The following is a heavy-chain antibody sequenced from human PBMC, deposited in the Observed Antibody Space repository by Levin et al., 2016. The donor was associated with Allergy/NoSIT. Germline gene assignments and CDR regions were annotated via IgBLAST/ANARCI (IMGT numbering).Heavy chain of an antibody. D-gene: IGHD2-8*01. V-gene: IGHV5-51*01. CDR1: GYIFFSYW. CDR2: IYPGDSDT. Sequence: GESLKISCQGSGYIFFSYWIGWVRQMPGKGLEWMGSIYPGDSDTRYNPSFQGQVTISADKSLNIAYLQWSSLKASDTAVYYCVLAFRDCIDGVCYGSPFYYFDYWGQGTLVTVSS. J-gene: IGHJ4*02. CDR3: VLAFRDCIDGVCYGSPFYYFDY.